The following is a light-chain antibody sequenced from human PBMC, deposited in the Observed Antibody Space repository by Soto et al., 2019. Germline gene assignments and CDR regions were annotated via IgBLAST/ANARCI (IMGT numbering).Light chain of an antibody. CDR1: QSVSSNY. CDR2: GAS. J-gene: IGKJ2*01. CDR3: QQYGSSPPYS. V-gene: IGKV3-20*01. Sequence: EIVLTQSPGTLSLSPGERASLSCRASQSVSSNYLAWYQQKSGQAPSLLIYGASSRATGIPHRFSGSGSGTDFTLTISRLEPEDFAVYYCQQYGSSPPYSFGQGTKLEIK.